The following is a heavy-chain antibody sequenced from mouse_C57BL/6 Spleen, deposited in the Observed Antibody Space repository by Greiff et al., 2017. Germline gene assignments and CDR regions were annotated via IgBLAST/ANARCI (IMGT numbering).Heavy chain of an antibody. CDR2: ISYDGSN. V-gene: IGHV3-6*01. CDR1: GYSITSGYY. J-gene: IGHJ3*01. D-gene: IGHD1-1*01. Sequence: EVQRVESGPGLVKPSQSLSLTCSVTGYSITSGYYWNWIRQFPGNKLEWMGYISYDGSNNYNPSLKNRISITRDTSKNQFFLKLNSVTTEDTATYYCAREIYYYGSSYATYWGQGTLVTVSA. CDR3: AREIYYYGSSYATY.